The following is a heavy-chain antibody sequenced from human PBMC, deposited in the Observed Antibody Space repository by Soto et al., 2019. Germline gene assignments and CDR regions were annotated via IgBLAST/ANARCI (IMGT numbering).Heavy chain of an antibody. CDR3: ARGRYGDY. Sequence: QVHLVQSGAEVKKPGASVKVSCKGSGYAFTTYGITWVRQAPGQGLEWMGWISAHNGNTNYAQKLQGRVTVTRDTSTSTAYMERRSLRSGDTAVYYCARGRYGDYWGQGAVVTVSS. J-gene: IGHJ4*02. CDR1: GYAFTTYG. V-gene: IGHV1-18*01. D-gene: IGHD1-1*01. CDR2: ISAHNGNT.